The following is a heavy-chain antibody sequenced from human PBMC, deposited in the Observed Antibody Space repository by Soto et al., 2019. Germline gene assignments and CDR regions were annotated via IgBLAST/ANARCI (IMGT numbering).Heavy chain of an antibody. CDR1: GGTFSRYT. V-gene: IGHV1-69*02. J-gene: IGHJ5*02. Sequence: QVQLVQSGAEVKKPGSSVKVSCKASGGTFSRYTINWVRQAPGQGLEWMGRIIPIAAIANYTQKFQGRVTTTVYXXSXSAYMDLSSLRSDDTAVYYCARGSTLVRGAPSWFDPWGQGTLVTVSS. CDR3: ARGSTLVRGAPSWFDP. CDR2: IIPIAAIA. D-gene: IGHD3-10*01.